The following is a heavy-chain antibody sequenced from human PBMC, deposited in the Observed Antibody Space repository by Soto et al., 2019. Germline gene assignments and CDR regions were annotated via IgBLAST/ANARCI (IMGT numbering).Heavy chain of an antibody. CDR3: ARDRRGGVEAALDY. Sequence: QVQLVQSGAEVKKPGSSVKVSCKASGGTFSSYAISWVRQAPGQGLEWMGGIIPIFGTANYAQKFQGRVTITADKSTSTADMELSSLRSEDTAVYYCARDRRGGVEAALDYWGQGTLVTVAS. J-gene: IGHJ4*02. V-gene: IGHV1-69*06. CDR1: GGTFSSYA. CDR2: IIPIFGTA. D-gene: IGHD6-13*01.